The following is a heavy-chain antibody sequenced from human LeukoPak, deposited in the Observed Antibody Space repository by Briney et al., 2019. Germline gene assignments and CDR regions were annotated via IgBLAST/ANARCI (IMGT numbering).Heavy chain of an antibody. D-gene: IGHD3-10*01. V-gene: IGHV3-21*01. CDR2: ISSGGTYK. CDR1: GFTFSDYT. CDR3: ARDGATMVRGVMVY. Sequence: GGSLRLSCAASGFTFSDYTMNWVRQAPGKGLEWVSSISSGGTYKYYADSVKGRFTISRDNAQNSLYLQMNSLRAEDTAVYYCARDGATMVRGVMVYWGQGTLVTVSS. J-gene: IGHJ4*02.